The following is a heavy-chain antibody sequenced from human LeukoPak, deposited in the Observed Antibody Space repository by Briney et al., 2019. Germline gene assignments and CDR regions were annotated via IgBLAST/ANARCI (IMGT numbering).Heavy chain of an antibody. Sequence: GGSLRLSCAASGFTFSSYAMSWFRQAPGKGRGWVSVISGSGGSTYYADSVKGRFTISRDNSKNTLYLQMNSLRAEDTAVYYCAKDPPYNWNYDWFDPWGQGTLVTVSS. CDR2: ISGSGGST. V-gene: IGHV3-23*01. CDR1: GFTFSSYA. CDR3: AKDPPYNWNYDWFDP. D-gene: IGHD1-7*01. J-gene: IGHJ5*02.